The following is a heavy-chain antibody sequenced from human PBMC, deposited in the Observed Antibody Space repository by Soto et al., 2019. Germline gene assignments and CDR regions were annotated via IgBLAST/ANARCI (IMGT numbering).Heavy chain of an antibody. Sequence: SQTLSLTCAISGDSVSSNSAALNWSRQSPSRGLEWLGRTYYRSKWYNDYAVTVKSRITINPDTSKNQFSLQLNSVSSEFTAVYYCARDLCFWSVYSIWGQVTMVTVSS. CDR3: ARDLCFWSVYSI. D-gene: IGHD3-3*01. J-gene: IGHJ3*02. V-gene: IGHV6-1*01. CDR2: TYYRSKWYN. CDR1: GDSVSSNSAA.